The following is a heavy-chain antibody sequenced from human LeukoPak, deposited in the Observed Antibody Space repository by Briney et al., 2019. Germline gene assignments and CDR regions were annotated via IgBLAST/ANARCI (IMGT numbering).Heavy chain of an antibody. V-gene: IGHV3-48*04. D-gene: IGHD2-2*01. CDR2: ISSSSSTI. J-gene: IGHJ4*02. CDR3: ARDRGGFVVVPAAMGL. CDR1: GFTFSSYS. Sequence: GGSLRLSCAASGFTFSSYSMNWVRQAPGKGLEWVSYISSSSSTIYYADSVKGRFTISRDNAKNSLYLQMNSLRAEDTAVYYCARDRGGFVVVPAAMGLWGQGTLVTVSS.